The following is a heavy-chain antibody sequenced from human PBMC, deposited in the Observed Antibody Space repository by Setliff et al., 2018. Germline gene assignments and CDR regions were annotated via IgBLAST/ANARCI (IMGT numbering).Heavy chain of an antibody. CDR2: IYHSGST. D-gene: IGHD1-26*01. CDR3: AGWRDLLRQDY. J-gene: IGHJ4*02. V-gene: IGHV4-4*02. Sequence: SETLSLTCAVSGGSISSSNWWSWVRQPPGKGLEWIGEIYHSGSTKYNPSLKSRVTILADTSKNQFSLKLSSVTAADTAVYYCAGWRDLLRQDYWGQGTLVTVSS. CDR1: GGSISSSNW.